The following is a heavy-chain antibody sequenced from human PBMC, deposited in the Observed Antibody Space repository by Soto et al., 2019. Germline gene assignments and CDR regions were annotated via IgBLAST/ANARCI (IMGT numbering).Heavy chain of an antibody. Sequence: QAQLQESGPGLVKPSQTLSLTCTVSGGSISSGGYYWSWIRPHPGKGLEWIGYIYYSGSTNYNPALKSRVTIAVDTSKNQFSLKLSSVTAADTAVYYCARAYVSGYMDVWGQGTTVTVSS. CDR3: ARAYVSGYMDV. CDR1: GGSISSGGYY. CDR2: IYYSGST. V-gene: IGHV4-31*03. J-gene: IGHJ6*02. D-gene: IGHD3-10*01.